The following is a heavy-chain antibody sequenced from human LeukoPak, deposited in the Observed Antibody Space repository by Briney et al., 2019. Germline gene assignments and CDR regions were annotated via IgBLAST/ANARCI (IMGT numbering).Heavy chain of an antibody. CDR2: INQDGSEK. Sequence: GGSLRLSCVASGFTFSSKWMTWVRQAPGKGLEWVANINQDGSEKYYVDSVKGRFTISRDNAKNSLYLQMNSLRVEDTAVYYCARDLARITMIVVAQRAVDPWGQGTLVTVSS. CDR1: GFTFSSKW. CDR3: ARDLARITMIVVAQRAVDP. J-gene: IGHJ5*02. D-gene: IGHD3-22*01. V-gene: IGHV3-7*01.